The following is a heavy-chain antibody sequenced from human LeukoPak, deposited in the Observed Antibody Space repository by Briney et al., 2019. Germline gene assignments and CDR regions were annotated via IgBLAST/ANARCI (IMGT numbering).Heavy chain of an antibody. V-gene: IGHV3-53*04. CDR1: GFTVSSNY. D-gene: IGHD5-18*01. Sequence: GGSLRLSCAASGFTVSSNYMSWVRQAPGKGLEWVSVIYSGGSTYYADSVKGRFTISRHNSKTTLYLQMNSLRAEDTAVYYCARVVDTAMATHFDYWGQGTLVTVSS. CDR3: ARVVDTAMATHFDY. CDR2: IYSGGST. J-gene: IGHJ4*02.